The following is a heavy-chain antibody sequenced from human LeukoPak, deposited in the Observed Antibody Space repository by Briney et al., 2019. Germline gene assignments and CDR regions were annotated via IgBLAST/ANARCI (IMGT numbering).Heavy chain of an antibody. D-gene: IGHD3-9*01. CDR1: GFTFSSYW. J-gene: IGHJ6*03. CDR3: ARDVGLTYYDILTGQDIYYYYYMDV. V-gene: IGHV3-7*01. Sequence: GGSLRLSCAASGFTFSSYWMSWVRQAPGKGLEWVANIKQDGSEKYYVGSVKGRFTISRDNAKNSLYLQMNSLRAEDTAVYYCARDVGLTYYDILTGQDIYYYYYMDVWGKGTTVTVSS. CDR2: IKQDGSEK.